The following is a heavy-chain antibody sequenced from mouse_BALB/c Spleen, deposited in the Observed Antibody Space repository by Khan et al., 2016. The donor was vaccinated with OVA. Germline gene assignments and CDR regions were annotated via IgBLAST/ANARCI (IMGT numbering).Heavy chain of an antibody. V-gene: IGHV5-6-5*01. D-gene: IGHD2-14*01. Sequence: EVELVESGGSSVKPGGSLKLSCAVSGFTFSSYVMSWVRQTPEKRLEWVASISSGGSTYYPDSVKGRFTISRDNARNIVNLQMSSLRSEDMAIYYCAREAYRYDEYYFDYWGEGSTLTGTS. CDR2: ISSGGST. CDR1: GFTFSSYV. J-gene: IGHJ2*01. CDR3: AREAYRYDEYYFDY.